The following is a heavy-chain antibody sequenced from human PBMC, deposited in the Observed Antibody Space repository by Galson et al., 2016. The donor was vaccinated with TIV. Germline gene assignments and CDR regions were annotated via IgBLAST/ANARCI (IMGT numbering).Heavy chain of an antibody. J-gene: IGHJ4*02. Sequence: CAISGDRVSSKSAAWNWIRQSPSRGLEWLGRTYSRSRWYNEYAVSVRSRISINPDTSKNQFSLQLNSVTPEDTAIYYCARGGGDGQKALTHFDHWGQGTLGTVSS. CDR3: ARGGGDGQKALTHFDH. V-gene: IGHV6-1*01. CDR1: GDRVSSKSAA. CDR2: TYSRSRWYN. D-gene: IGHD5-24*01.